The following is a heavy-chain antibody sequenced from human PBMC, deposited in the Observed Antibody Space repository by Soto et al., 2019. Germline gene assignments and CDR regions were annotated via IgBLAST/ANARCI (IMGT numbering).Heavy chain of an antibody. CDR1: GFTFSSYA. CDR3: AKELQVSYGDYGPTYYYYGMDV. D-gene: IGHD4-17*01. J-gene: IGHJ6*02. CDR2: ISGSGGST. V-gene: IGHV3-23*01. Sequence: PGGSLRLSCAASGFTFSSYAMSWVRQAPGKGLEWVSAISGSGGSTYYADSVKGRFTISRDNSKNTLYLQMNSLRAEDTAVYYCAKELQVSYGDYGPTYYYYGMDVWGQGTTVTVSS.